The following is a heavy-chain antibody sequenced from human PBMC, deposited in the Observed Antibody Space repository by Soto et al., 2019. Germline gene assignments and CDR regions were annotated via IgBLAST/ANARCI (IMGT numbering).Heavy chain of an antibody. CDR3: ASIPGGPPLRYFDY. CDR2: ISSSGSYI. J-gene: IGHJ4*02. CDR1: GFTFSSHS. Sequence: GGSLRLSCAASGFTFSSHSMNWVRQAPGKGLEWVSSISSSGSYIYYADSLKGRFAISRDNAKNSLYLQMNSLRAEDTAVYYCASIPGGPPLRYFDYWGQGTLGTVSS. V-gene: IGHV3-21*01. D-gene: IGHD3-10*01.